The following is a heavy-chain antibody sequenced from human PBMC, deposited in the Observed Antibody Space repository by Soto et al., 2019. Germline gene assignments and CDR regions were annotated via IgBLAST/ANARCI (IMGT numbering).Heavy chain of an antibody. CDR2: IRSKTDGGTP. Sequence: PGGSLRISCAASGFTFTNARMNWVRQAPGKGLEWVGRIRSKTDGGTPDYAAPVKGRFTISRDDSKNTLYVQMNSLKTEDTAIYYCTTEKGYWGQGTQVTVSS. J-gene: IGHJ4*02. CDR1: GFTFTNAR. V-gene: IGHV3-15*07. CDR3: TTEKGY.